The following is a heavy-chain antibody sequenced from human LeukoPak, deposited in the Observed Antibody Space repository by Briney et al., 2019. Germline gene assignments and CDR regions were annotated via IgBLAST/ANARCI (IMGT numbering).Heavy chain of an antibody. D-gene: IGHD2-21*02. CDR2: ISGGGDIT. CDR3: VREDTPATANY. V-gene: IGHV3-23*01. J-gene: IGHJ4*02. Sequence: VGSLRLSCAASGFNFSNHVMSCVRQTPGKGLECVSAISGGGDITYYAHSETGRFTISRDNSKDTLFLQMHSLRPGDTAVYYCVREDTPATANYWGQGTLVTISS. CDR1: GFNFSNHV.